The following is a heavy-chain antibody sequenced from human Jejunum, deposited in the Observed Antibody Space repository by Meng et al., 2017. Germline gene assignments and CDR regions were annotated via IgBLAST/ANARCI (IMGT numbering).Heavy chain of an antibody. CDR1: GFTVSSSY. Sequence: GESLKISCAASGFTVSSSYMSWVRQAPGKGLEWVSMINSGGNSYYAESVKGRFTVSRDSSKNTVFLQIYSLRAEDTAAYYCARGRPNNYFDYWGQGKLVNGAS. CDR2: INSGGNS. D-gene: IGHD1-26*01. CDR3: ARGRPNNYFDY. J-gene: IGHJ4*02. V-gene: IGHV3-66*02.